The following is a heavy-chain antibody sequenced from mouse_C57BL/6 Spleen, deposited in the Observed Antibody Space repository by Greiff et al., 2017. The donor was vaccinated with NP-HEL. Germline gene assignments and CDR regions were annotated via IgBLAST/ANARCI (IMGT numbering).Heavy chain of an antibody. CDR1: GYAFSSYW. V-gene: IGHV1-80*01. CDR3: ARDYLNYAMDY. CDR2: IYPGDGDT. J-gene: IGHJ4*01. D-gene: IGHD5-5*01. Sequence: QVQLQQSGAELVKPGASVKISCKASGYAFSSYWMNWVKQRPGKGLEWIGQIYPGDGDTNYNGKFKGKATLTADKSSSTAYMQLSSLTSEDSAVYFCARDYLNYAMDYWGQGTSVTVSS.